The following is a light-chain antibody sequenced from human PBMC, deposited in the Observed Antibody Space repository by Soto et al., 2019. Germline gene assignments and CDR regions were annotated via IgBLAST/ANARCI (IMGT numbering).Light chain of an antibody. V-gene: IGKV3-15*01. CDR3: QQLQRTPFT. CDR1: QSVGSN. Sequence: EIMMTQSPATLPVSPGQRVTLSCRASQSVGSNLAWYQQTPGQAPRLLIYGASTRATDVPARFSGSGSGTEFTLTISSLQSEDFATYHCQQLQRTPFTFGPGTTVDV. CDR2: GAS. J-gene: IGKJ3*01.